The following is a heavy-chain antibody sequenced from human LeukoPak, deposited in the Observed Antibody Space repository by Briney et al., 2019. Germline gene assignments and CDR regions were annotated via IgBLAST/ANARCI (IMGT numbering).Heavy chain of an antibody. D-gene: IGHD1-26*01. J-gene: IGHJ4*02. V-gene: IGHV3-23*01. CDR1: GFTFSSYG. CDR2: LTGSGDNT. Sequence: GGSLRLSCAASGFTFSSYGMSWVRQAPGKGLEWVSALTGSGDNTYYADSVKGRFTISRDNSKNTLYLQMNSPRAEDTAVYYCAKAHFGVGATHYFDYWGQGTLVTVSS. CDR3: AKAHFGVGATHYFDY.